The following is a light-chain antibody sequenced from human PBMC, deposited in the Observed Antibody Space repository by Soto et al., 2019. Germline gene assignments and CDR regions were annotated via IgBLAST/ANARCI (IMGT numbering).Light chain of an antibody. CDR1: QSISSW. Sequence: DIQMTQSPSTLSASVGDRVTITCRASQSISSWLAWYQQKPGKAPNLLIYKASTLESGVPSRFSGTGSGTEFTLTISSLQPGDFATFYCQQYNSYPYTFGQGTKLEIK. CDR2: KAS. V-gene: IGKV1-5*03. J-gene: IGKJ2*01. CDR3: QQYNSYPYT.